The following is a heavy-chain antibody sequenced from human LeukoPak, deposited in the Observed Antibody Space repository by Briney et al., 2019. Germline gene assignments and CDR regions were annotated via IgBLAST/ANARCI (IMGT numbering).Heavy chain of an antibody. J-gene: IGHJ4*02. CDR3: ARRRINVDTAMADYFDH. Sequence: GESLKISCKGSGYSFTSYWIGWVRQMPGKGLEWMGIIYPGDSDTRYSPSFQGQVTISADKSISTAYLQWSSLKASDTAMYYCARRRINVDTAMADYFDHWGQGTLVTVSS. D-gene: IGHD5-18*01. CDR2: IYPGDSDT. CDR1: GYSFTSYW. V-gene: IGHV5-51*01.